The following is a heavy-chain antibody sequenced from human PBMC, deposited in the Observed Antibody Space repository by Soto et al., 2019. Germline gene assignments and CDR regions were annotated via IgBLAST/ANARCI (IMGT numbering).Heavy chain of an antibody. J-gene: IGHJ4*02. D-gene: IGHD3-10*01. CDR2: IKSKTDGGTT. CDR3: TTPLWFGESFLFDY. Sequence: EVQLVESGGGLVKPGGSLRLSCAASGFTFSNAWMSWVRQAPGKGLEWVGRIKSKTDGGTTDYAAPVKGRFTISRDDSKNTLYLQMNSRKTEDTAVYYCTTPLWFGESFLFDYWGKGTLVTVSS. V-gene: IGHV3-15*01. CDR1: GFTFSNAW.